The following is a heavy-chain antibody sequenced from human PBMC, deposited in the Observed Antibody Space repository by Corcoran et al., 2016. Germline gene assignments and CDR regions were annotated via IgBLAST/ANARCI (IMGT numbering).Heavy chain of an antibody. CDR2: ISAYNGNT. J-gene: IGHJ6*02. D-gene: IGHD6-13*01. CDR1: GYTFTSYG. Sequence: QVQLVQSGPEVKKPGASGKVSCKASGYTFTSYGIRWVRHAPGRGLEWMGWISAYNGNTNYAQKLQGRVTMTTDTSTSTAYMELRRLRSDNTAVYYCAREEMQLYYYYGMDVWGQGTTVTVSS. V-gene: IGHV1-18*01. CDR3: AREEMQLYYYYGMDV.